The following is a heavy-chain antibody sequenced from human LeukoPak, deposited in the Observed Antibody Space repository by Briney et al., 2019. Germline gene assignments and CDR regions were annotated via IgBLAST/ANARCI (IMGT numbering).Heavy chain of an antibody. CDR1: GFTFSSYW. CDR2: ISSDGSST. Sequence: SGGSLRLSCAASGFTFSSYWMHWVRQAPGKGLVWVSLISSDGSSTNYADSVKGRFTISRDNAKNTLYLQMNSLRAEDTAVYYCARGSGRIVVVPAANDYWGQGTLVTVSS. D-gene: IGHD2-2*01. V-gene: IGHV3-74*01. J-gene: IGHJ4*02. CDR3: ARGSGRIVVVPAANDY.